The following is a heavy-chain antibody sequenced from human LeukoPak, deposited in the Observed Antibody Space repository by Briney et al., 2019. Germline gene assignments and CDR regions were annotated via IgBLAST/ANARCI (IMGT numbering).Heavy chain of an antibody. CDR3: ARVHSYSNPVGPHFDY. J-gene: IGHJ4*02. Sequence: ASVKVSCKASGYTFTSYGISWVRQAPGQGLEWMGWISAYNGNTNYAQKLQGRVTMTTDTSTSTAYMELRSLRSDDTAVYYCARVHSYSNPVGPHFDYWGQGTLVTVSS. CDR2: ISAYNGNT. CDR1: GYTFTSYG. V-gene: IGHV1-18*01. D-gene: IGHD4-11*01.